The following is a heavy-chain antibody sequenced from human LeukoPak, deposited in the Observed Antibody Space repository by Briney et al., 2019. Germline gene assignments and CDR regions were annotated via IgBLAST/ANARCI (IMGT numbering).Heavy chain of an antibody. CDR3: ARDYADYVGYFFFDY. V-gene: IGHV3-23*01. J-gene: IGHJ4*02. Sequence: GGSLRLSCAASGFTFNNYAMNWVRQAPGKGLEWVPSISGGGETTYYADSAKGRFTISRDNSQNTLYLQMNSLRAEDTAVYYYARDYADYVGYFFFDYWGQGTLVTVSS. D-gene: IGHD4-17*01. CDR2: ISGGGETT. CDR1: GFTFNNYA.